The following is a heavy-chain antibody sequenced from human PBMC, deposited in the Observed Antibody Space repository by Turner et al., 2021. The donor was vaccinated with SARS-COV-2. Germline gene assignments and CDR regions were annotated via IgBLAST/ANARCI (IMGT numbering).Heavy chain of an antibody. CDR2: MNPDSGDT. CDR1: GLTFTIDD. Sequence: QVQLVQSGAEVKKPGASVKVSCMASGLTFTIDDINWVRQATGKGLEWMGWMNPDSGDTADAHKCQGRVTIPRNTSRSTAYMELSSLRSEETAGYYCARGGYCSSTSCSPYWYFDLWGRGTLVTVSS. CDR3: ARGGYCSSTSCSPYWYFDL. D-gene: IGHD2-2*01. J-gene: IGHJ2*01. V-gene: IGHV1-8*03.